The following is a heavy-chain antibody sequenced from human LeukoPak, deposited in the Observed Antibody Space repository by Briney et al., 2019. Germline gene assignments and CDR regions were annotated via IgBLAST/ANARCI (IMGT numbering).Heavy chain of an antibody. J-gene: IGHJ6*02. CDR2: ISSSGSTI. Sequence: GGSLRLSCTASGFTVSSNYMSWVRQAPGKGLEWVSYISSSGSTIYYADSVKGRFTISRDNAKNSLYLQMNSLRAEDTAVYYCAVGPFDSDYYYYGMDVWGQGTTVTVSS. CDR1: GFTVSSNY. D-gene: IGHD3-9*01. V-gene: IGHV3-11*01. CDR3: AVGPFDSDYYYYGMDV.